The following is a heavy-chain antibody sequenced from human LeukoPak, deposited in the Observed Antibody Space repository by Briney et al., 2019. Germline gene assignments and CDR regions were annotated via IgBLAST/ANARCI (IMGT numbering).Heavy chain of an antibody. J-gene: IGHJ2*01. V-gene: IGHV1-3*01. CDR1: GYSFRNYG. CDR3: ARDHRTESDGYYFVNELWYFDL. CDR2: INPTNEKT. D-gene: IGHD3-22*01. Sequence: ASVKVSCKASGYSFRNYGMHWARQAPGQRLEWMGWINPTNEKTKYSEKFQGRVTISRDTGASTVYMELSSLRSEDTAVYYCARDHRTESDGYYFVNELWYFDLWGRGTLVTVSS.